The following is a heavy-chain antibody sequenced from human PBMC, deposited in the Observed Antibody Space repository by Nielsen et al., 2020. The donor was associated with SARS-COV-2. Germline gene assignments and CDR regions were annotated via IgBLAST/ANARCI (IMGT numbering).Heavy chain of an antibody. D-gene: IGHD3-10*01. CDR1: GFTFTSSA. Sequence: SVKVSCKASGFTFTSSAMQWVRQARGQRLEWIGWIVVGSGNTNYAQKFQERVTITRDMSTSTAYMELSSLRSEDTAVYYCGCLGSGSYYPIDYWGQGTLVTVSS. CDR2: IVVGSGNT. CDR3: GCLGSGSYYPIDY. V-gene: IGHV1-58*02. J-gene: IGHJ4*02.